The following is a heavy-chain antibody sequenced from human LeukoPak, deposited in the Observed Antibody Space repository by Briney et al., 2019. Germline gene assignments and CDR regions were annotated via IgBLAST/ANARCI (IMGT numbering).Heavy chain of an antibody. D-gene: IGHD2-15*01. V-gene: IGHV3-23*01. CDR1: GLTFSNYA. CDR2: INPNDDGRS. Sequence: GGSLRLSCQASGLTFSNYAMSWIRQAPGKGLEWVSSINPNDDGRSFFANFVEGRSTISRDDSRSAVYLQMNNLRAEDTAVYYCARSGVATCHYWGQGILVTVSS. CDR3: ARSGVATCHY. J-gene: IGHJ4*02.